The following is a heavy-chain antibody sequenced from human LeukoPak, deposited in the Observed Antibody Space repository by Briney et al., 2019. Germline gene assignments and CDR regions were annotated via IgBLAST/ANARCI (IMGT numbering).Heavy chain of an antibody. Sequence: SETLSLTCTVSGGSISSYYWSWIRQPPGKGLEWIGYIYYSGSTNYNPSLKSRVTISVDTSKNQFSLKLSFVTAADTAVYYCARGGLLGAWFDPWGQGTLVTVSS. CDR3: ARGGLLGAWFDP. D-gene: IGHD1-26*01. J-gene: IGHJ5*02. CDR1: GGSISSYY. CDR2: IYYSGST. V-gene: IGHV4-59*01.